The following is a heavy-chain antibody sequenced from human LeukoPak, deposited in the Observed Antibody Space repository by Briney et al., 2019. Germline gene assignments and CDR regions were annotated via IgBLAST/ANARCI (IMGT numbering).Heavy chain of an antibody. Sequence: GGSLRLSCAASGFTFSDYYMSWIRQAPGKGLEWVSYISSSGSTIYYADSVKGRFTISRDNAKNSLYLQMNSLRAEDTAVYYCARAVVVVPAAPNWFDPWGQGTLVTVSS. CDR3: ARAVVVVPAAPNWFDP. CDR1: GFTFSDYY. D-gene: IGHD2-2*01. CDR2: ISSSGSTI. V-gene: IGHV3-11*04. J-gene: IGHJ5*02.